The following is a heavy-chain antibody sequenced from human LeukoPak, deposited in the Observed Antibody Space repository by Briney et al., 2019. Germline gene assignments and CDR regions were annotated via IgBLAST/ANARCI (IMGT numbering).Heavy chain of an antibody. CDR3: ARDYGDVDTAMVGWFDP. CDR2: IYYSGST. CDR1: GGSISSYY. D-gene: IGHD5-18*01. V-gene: IGHV4-59*12. Sequence: SETLSLTCTVSGGSISSYYWSWIRQPPGKGLEWIGYIYYSGSTNYNPSLKSRVTMSVDTSKNQFSLKLSSVTAADTAVYYCARDYGDVDTAMVGWFDPWGQGTLVTVSS. J-gene: IGHJ5*02.